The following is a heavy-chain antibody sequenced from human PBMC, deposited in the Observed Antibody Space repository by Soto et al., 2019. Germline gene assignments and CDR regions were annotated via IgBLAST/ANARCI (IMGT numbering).Heavy chain of an antibody. CDR3: ARDCMTMVRGVIITNWFDP. CDR1: GGSISSGGYY. D-gene: IGHD3-10*01. Sequence: QVQLQESGPGLVKPSQTLSLTCTVSGGSISSGGYYWSWIRQHPGKGLEWIGYIYYSGSTYYNPSLKSRVTISVDTSKNQFSLKLSSVTAADTAVYYCARDCMTMVRGVIITNWFDPWGQGTLVTVSS. V-gene: IGHV4-31*03. J-gene: IGHJ5*02. CDR2: IYYSGST.